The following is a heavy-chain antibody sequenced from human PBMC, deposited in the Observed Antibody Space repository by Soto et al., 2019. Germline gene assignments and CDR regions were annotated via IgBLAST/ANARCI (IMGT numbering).Heavy chain of an antibody. CDR1: GGTFSSYT. D-gene: IGHD1-1*01. CDR2: IIPILGIA. Sequence: QVQLVQSAAEVKKPGSSVKVSCKASGGTFSSYTISWVRQATGQGLEWMGRIIPILGIANYAQKFQGRVTITADKSTSTAYMELSSLRSEDTAVYYCARGGNWNYFDYWGQGTLVTVSS. V-gene: IGHV1-69*02. J-gene: IGHJ4*02. CDR3: ARGGNWNYFDY.